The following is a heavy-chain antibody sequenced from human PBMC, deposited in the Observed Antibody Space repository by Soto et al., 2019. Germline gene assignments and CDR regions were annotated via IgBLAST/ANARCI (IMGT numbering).Heavy chain of an antibody. V-gene: IGHV3-11*06. J-gene: IGHJ6*02. CDR1: GFTFSDYY. CDR3: ARDDRAYCGGDCYSHYYGMDV. Sequence: QVQLVESGGGLVKAGGSLRLSCAASGFTFSDYYMTWIRQAPGKGLEWVSYISSSSSYTNYADSVKGRFTISRDNAKNSLYLQMNSRRAEDTAVYYCARDDRAYCGGDCYSHYYGMDVWGQGTTVTVSS. D-gene: IGHD2-21*02. CDR2: ISSSSSYT.